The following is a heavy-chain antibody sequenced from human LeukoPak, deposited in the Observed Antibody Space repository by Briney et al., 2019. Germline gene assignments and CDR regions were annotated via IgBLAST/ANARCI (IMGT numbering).Heavy chain of an antibody. D-gene: IGHD3-10*01. Sequence: GGSLRLSCAASGFIFSSYSMSWVRQAPGKGLEWVSYISSSGSTIYYADSVKGRFTISRDNAKNSLYLQMNSLRAEDTAVYYCARLGYYYGSGSYSNYYYYMDVWGKGTTVTISS. CDR3: ARLGYYYGSGSYSNYYYYMDV. CDR2: ISSSGSTI. CDR1: GFIFSSYS. V-gene: IGHV3-48*04. J-gene: IGHJ6*03.